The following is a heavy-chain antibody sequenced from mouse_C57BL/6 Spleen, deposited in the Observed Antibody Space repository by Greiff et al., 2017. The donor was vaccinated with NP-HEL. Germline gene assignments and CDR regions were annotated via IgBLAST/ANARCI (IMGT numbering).Heavy chain of an antibody. CDR1: GYAFTNYL. V-gene: IGHV1-54*01. D-gene: IGHD3-2*02. CDR3: ARYGQLRLRAMDY. Sequence: VQLQQSGAELVRPGTSVKVSCKASGYAFTNYLIEWVKQRPGQGLEWIGVINPGSGGTNYNEKFKGKATLTADKSSSTAYMQLSSLTSEDSAVYFCARYGQLRLRAMDYWGQGTSVTVSS. CDR2: INPGSGGT. J-gene: IGHJ4*01.